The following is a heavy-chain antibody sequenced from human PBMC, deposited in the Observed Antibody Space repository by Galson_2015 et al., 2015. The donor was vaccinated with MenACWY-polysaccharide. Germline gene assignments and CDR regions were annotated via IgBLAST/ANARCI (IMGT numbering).Heavy chain of an antibody. Sequence: SLRLSCAASGFTFSNYWMTWVRQAPGKGLEWVANIKKDGSEKYYVDSVKGRFTISRDNALYLQMNSLRAEDTAVYFCARGHYGMDVWVQGTTVTVSS. CDR1: GFTFSNYW. V-gene: IGHV3-7*01. CDR2: IKKDGSEK. CDR3: ARGHYGMDV. J-gene: IGHJ6*02.